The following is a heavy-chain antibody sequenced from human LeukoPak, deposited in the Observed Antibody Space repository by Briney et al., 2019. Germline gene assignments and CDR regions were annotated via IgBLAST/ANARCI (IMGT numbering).Heavy chain of an antibody. CDR1: GFTFSSYA. CDR3: ARGIQLWSDQFDY. CDR2: IIPIFGIA. Sequence: GRSLRLSCAASGFTFSSYAISWVRQAPGQGLEWMGRIIPIFGIANYAQKFQGRVTITAGKSTSTAYTELSSLRSEDTAVYYCARGIQLWSDQFDYWGQGTLVTVSS. J-gene: IGHJ4*02. D-gene: IGHD5-18*01. V-gene: IGHV1-69*04.